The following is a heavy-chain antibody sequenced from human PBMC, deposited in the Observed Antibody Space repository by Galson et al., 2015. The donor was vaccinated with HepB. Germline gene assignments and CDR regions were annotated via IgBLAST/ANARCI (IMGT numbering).Heavy chain of an antibody. D-gene: IGHD1-7*01. CDR2: IKSKTDGGTT. CDR3: TTENWNYVSSDH. CDR1: GFTFSNAW. Sequence: SLRLSCAASGFTFSNAWMSWVRQALGKGLEWIGRIKSKTDGGTTDYAAPVKGRFTISRGDSKNTLYLQINSLKTEDTAVYYCTTENWNYVSSDHWGQGTLVTVSS. V-gene: IGHV3-15*01. J-gene: IGHJ5*02.